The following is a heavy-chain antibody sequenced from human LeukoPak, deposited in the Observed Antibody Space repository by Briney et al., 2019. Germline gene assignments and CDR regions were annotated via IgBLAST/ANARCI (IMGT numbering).Heavy chain of an antibody. CDR3: ASPRTQWLVRGAFDI. Sequence: SETLSLTCTVSGGSISSSSYYWGWIRQPPGKGLEWIGSIYYSGSTYYNPSLKSRVTISVDTSKNQFSLKLSSVTAADTAVYYCASPRTQWLVRGAFDIWGQGTMVTVSS. CDR2: IYYSGST. CDR1: GGSISSSSYY. V-gene: IGHV4-39*07. D-gene: IGHD6-19*01. J-gene: IGHJ3*02.